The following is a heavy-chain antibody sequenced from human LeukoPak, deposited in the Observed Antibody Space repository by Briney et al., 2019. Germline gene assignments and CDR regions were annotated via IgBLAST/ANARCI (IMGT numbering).Heavy chain of an antibody. J-gene: IGHJ5*02. CDR2: IYYSGST. CDR3: AKAGGVVVPAHFDP. CDR1: GGSISSDGYY. Sequence: SQTLSLSCTVSGGSISSDGYYWSWIRQHPGKGLEWIGYIYYSGSTYYNPSLKSRVTISVDTSKNQFSLKLSSVTAADTAVYYCAKAGGVVVPAHFDPWGQGTLVTVSS. D-gene: IGHD2-2*01. V-gene: IGHV4-31*03.